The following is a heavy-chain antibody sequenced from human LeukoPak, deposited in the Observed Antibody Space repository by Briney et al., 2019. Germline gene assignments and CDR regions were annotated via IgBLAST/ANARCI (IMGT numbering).Heavy chain of an antibody. CDR2: ISSSGSTI. V-gene: IGHV3-48*03. CDR1: GFTFSSYE. D-gene: IGHD3-10*01. Sequence: GGSLRLSCAASGFTFSSYEINWVRQAPGKGLEWVSYISSSGSTIYYADSVKGRFTISRDNSKNTLYLQMNSLRAEDTAVYYCAKDSYDNSIWGQGTLVSVSS. J-gene: IGHJ4*02. CDR3: AKDSYDNSI.